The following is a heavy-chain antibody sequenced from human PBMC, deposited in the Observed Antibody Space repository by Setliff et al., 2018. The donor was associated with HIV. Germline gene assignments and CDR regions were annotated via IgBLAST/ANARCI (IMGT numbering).Heavy chain of an antibody. J-gene: IGHJ1*01. CDR3: ARARRAGSGPKYFQH. D-gene: IGHD2-15*01. CDR2: INHSGST. Sequence: SETLSLTCAVYGGSFNGYYWSWIRQPPGKGLEWIGEINHSGSTNYNPSLKSRVTMSVDKSKNQFSLRLSSVTAADTAVYYCARARRAGSGPKYFQHWGQGTLVTVSS. CDR1: GGSFNGYY. V-gene: IGHV4-34*01.